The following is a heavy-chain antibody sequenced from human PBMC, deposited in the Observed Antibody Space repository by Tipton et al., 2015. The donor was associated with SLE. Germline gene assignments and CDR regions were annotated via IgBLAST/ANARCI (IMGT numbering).Heavy chain of an antibody. Sequence: TLSLTCTVSGGSISYDYWSWIRQSAGKGLEWSGRIYYSGTKDYNPSLKSRLSMSIDASTNQVSLRLSSVTAADTAVYYCARGSDGEYVRYFDVWGRGNLVTVSS. CDR2: IYYSGTK. V-gene: IGHV4-4*07. CDR3: ARGSDGEYVRYFDV. CDR1: GGSISYDY. J-gene: IGHJ2*01. D-gene: IGHD4-17*01.